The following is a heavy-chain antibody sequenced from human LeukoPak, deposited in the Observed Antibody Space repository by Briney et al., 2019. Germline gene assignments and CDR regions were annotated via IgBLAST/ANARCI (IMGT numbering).Heavy chain of an antibody. V-gene: IGHV3-23*01. D-gene: IGHD2-15*01. Sequence: GGSLRLSCAASGFTFSSYAMSWVRQAPGKGLEWVSVISGSGGSTYYADSVKGRSTIFRDNSKNTLYLQMNSLRAEDTAVYYCARASKVEAFDVWGQGTMVTVSS. CDR3: ARASKVEAFDV. J-gene: IGHJ3*01. CDR2: ISGSGGST. CDR1: GFTFSSYA.